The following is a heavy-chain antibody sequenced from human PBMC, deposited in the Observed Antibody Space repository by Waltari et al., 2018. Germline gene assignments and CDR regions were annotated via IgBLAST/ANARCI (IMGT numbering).Heavy chain of an antibody. D-gene: IGHD2-15*01. CDR2: INHSPNR. CDR3: VRLEDCSGPGGNCYSGDPFALDV. Sequence: QVHLHQWGAGQLQPSETLSLTCVVTGGSVRGYYWGWVRPAPGKGLEWIGEINHSPNRNYNPSLRSRVDMSVDTSKNQFSLKLNFVTAADTGVYYCVRLEDCSGPGGNCYSGDPFALDVWGQGTTVTVSS. V-gene: IGHV4-34*01. J-gene: IGHJ6*02. CDR1: GGSVRGYY.